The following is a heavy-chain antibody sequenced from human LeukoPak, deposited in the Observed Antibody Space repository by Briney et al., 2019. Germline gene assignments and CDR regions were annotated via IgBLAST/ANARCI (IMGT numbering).Heavy chain of an antibody. V-gene: IGHV1-69*13. CDR1: GGTFSSYA. Sequence: GASVKVSCKASGGTFSSYAISWVRQAPGQGLEWMGGIIPIFGTANYAQKFQGRVTITADESTSTAYMELSSLRSEDTAVYYCARVRFVVTPFGGRHYFDYWGQGTLVTVSS. J-gene: IGHJ4*02. CDR2: IIPIFGTA. CDR3: ARVRFVVTPFGGRHYFDY. D-gene: IGHD4-23*01.